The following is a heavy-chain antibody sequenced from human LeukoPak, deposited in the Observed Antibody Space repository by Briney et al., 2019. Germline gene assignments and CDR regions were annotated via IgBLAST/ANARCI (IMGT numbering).Heavy chain of an antibody. V-gene: IGHV3-13*04. J-gene: IGHJ3*02. CDR1: GFTFSSYD. Sequence: GGSLRLSCAASGFTFSSYDMHWVRQATGKGLEWVAAIDNAGGTYYPGSVKGRFTISRENAKNSLYLQMNSLRAGDTAVYFCTRRMRGWGSYSDCFDICGQGTMVTVSS. CDR3: TRRMRGWGSYSDCFDI. D-gene: IGHD3-10*01. CDR2: IDNAGGT.